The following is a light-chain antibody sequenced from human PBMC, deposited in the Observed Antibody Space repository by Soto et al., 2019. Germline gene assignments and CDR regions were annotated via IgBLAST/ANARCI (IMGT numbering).Light chain of an antibody. V-gene: IGLV2-14*03. Sequence: QSALTQPASVSGSPGQSITASCAGTDSDVGRYNSVSWYQQHPGKAPKLIIYDVTNRPSGVSNRFSASKSGNTASLTISGLRAEDEADYYCSSYTSASTEVFGGGTKLTVL. CDR3: SSYTSASTEV. CDR2: DVT. J-gene: IGLJ2*01. CDR1: DSDVGRYNS.